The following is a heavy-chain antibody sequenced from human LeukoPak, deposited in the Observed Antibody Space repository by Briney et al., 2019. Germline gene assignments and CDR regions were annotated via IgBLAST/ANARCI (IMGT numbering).Heavy chain of an antibody. V-gene: IGHV4-4*08. Sequence: PSETLSLTCTVSGGSVFSYYWNWIRQRPGKRLEWLGYIYPNGITNYSPSLRSRGAISIATSKNQISLRLTSVTAADTAIYYCARRAYYDSSGYHPTSGYFDLWGRGTLVTVSS. CDR2: IYPNGIT. CDR3: ARRAYYDSSGYHPTSGYFDL. J-gene: IGHJ2*01. D-gene: IGHD3-22*01. CDR1: GGSVFSYY.